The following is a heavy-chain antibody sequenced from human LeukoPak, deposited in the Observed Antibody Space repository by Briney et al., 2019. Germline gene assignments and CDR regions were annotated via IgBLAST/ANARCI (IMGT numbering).Heavy chain of an antibody. CDR3: ARDRGSSGWYYFDC. Sequence: VGSLRLSCAASGFTFSIYTMSWVRQAPGKGLEYVSTISSNGGSTYYANSVKGRFTISRDDSKNTLYLQMGSLRAEDMGVYYCARDRGSSGWYYFDCWGQGTLVTVSS. D-gene: IGHD6-19*01. CDR1: GFTFSIYT. V-gene: IGHV3-64*01. J-gene: IGHJ4*02. CDR2: ISSNGGST.